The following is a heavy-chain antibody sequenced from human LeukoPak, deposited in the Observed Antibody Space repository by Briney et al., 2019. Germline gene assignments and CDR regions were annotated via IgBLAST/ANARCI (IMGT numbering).Heavy chain of an antibody. CDR1: GFTFRSFG. CDR3: ARGYGGNSAAFDI. J-gene: IGHJ3*02. Sequence: GGSLRLSCLASGFTFRSFGMHWVRQAPGTGLEWVALISYDGSNKNYADSVKGRFTISRDNSKNILYQQMNSLRVEDTAVYLCARGYGGNSAAFDIWGQGTMVTVSS. D-gene: IGHD4-23*01. V-gene: IGHV3-30*03. CDR2: ISYDGSNK.